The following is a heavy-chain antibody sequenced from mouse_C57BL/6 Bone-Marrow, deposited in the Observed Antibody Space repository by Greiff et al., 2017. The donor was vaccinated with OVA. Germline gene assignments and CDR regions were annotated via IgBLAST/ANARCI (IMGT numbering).Heavy chain of an antibody. Sequence: QVQLQQSGAELVKPGASVKLSCKASGYTFTSYWMHWVKQRPGQGLEWIGMIHPNSGSTNYNEKFKSKATLTVDKSSSTAYMQRSSLTSEDSAVYYCANYSNYEGAMDYWGQGTSVTVSS. V-gene: IGHV1-64*01. CDR2: IHPNSGST. CDR1: GYTFTSYW. D-gene: IGHD2-5*01. CDR3: ANYSNYEGAMDY. J-gene: IGHJ4*01.